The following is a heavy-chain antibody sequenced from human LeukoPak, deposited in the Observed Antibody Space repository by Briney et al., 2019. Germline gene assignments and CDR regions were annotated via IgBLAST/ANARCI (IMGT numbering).Heavy chain of an antibody. J-gene: IGHJ4*02. D-gene: IGHD4-17*01. CDR3: AKEGLGYGDYDEGFDY. Sequence: PGGSLRLSCAASGFIFGTYSMNWVRQAPGKGLEWVSYISSSSSTIYYADSVKGRFTISRDNAKNSLYLQMNSLRAEDTAVYYCAKEGLGYGDYDEGFDYWGQGTLVTVSS. CDR2: ISSSSSTI. CDR1: GFIFGTYS. V-gene: IGHV3-48*01.